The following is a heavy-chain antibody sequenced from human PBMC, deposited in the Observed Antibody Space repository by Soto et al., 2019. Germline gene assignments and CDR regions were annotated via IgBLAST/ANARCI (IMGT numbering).Heavy chain of an antibody. CDR1: GVSVSSSSYS. Sequence: SDTLSLTCTVSGVSVSSSSYSWGWIRQPPGKGLEWIGTIYSSENTYYNPSLMSRVTISVDTSKNQFSLKLSSVTAADTAVYYCARLNGYCISTNCHGYYGMDVWGQGTTVT. D-gene: IGHD2-2*01. J-gene: IGHJ6*02. CDR2: IYSSENT. CDR3: ARLNGYCISTNCHGYYGMDV. V-gene: IGHV4-39*01.